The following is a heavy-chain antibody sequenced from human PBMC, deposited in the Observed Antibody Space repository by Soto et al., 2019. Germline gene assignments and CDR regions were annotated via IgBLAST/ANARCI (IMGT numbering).Heavy chain of an antibody. J-gene: IGHJ4*02. D-gene: IGHD3-22*01. CDR2: IDPSDSQT. V-gene: IGHV5-10-1*01. CDR3: ARQIYDSDTGPNFQYYFDS. CDR1: GYSFAGYW. Sequence: PGESLKISCKGSGYSFAGYWITWVRQKPGKGLEWMGRIDPSDSQTYYSPSFRGNGTISVTKSITTVFLQWSSLRASDTAMYYCARQIYDSDTGPNFQYYFDSWGQGTPVTVSS.